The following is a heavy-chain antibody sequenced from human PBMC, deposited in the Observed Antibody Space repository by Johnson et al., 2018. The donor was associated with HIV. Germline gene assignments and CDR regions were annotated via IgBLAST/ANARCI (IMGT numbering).Heavy chain of an antibody. CDR3: ARERDTDMAGDAFDI. CDR2: IYSGGST. V-gene: IGHV3-66*01. D-gene: IGHD5-18*01. CDR1: GFTVSSNY. J-gene: IGHJ3*02. Sequence: VQLVESGGGVVQPGTSLRLSCVGSGFTVSSNYMSWVRQAPGKGLEWVSDIYSGGSTYYADSVKGRHTISRDNSKNTLYLQMNSLRAEDTAVNYCARERDTDMAGDAFDIWGLGTLVTVSS.